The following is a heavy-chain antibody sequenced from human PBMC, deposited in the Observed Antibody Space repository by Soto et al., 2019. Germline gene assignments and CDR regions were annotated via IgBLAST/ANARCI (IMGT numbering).Heavy chain of an antibody. CDR1: GVSIRSYY. CDR2: IYYSGST. V-gene: IGHV4-59*01. J-gene: IGHJ3*02. CDR3: ARENIVARSSAFDI. D-gene: IGHD5-12*01. Sequence: SETLSLTCTVSGVSIRSYYWRCIRQPPGKGLEWIGYIYYSGSTNYNPSLKSRVTISVDTSKNQFSLKLSSVTAADTAVYYCARENIVARSSAFDIWGQGTMVTVPS.